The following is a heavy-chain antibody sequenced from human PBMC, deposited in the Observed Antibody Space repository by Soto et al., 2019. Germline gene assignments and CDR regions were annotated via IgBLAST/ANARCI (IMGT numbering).Heavy chain of an antibody. Sequence: GGSLRLSCAASGFTFSSYAMSWVRQAPGKGLEWVSAISGSGGSTYYADSVKGRFTISRDNSKNTLYLQMNSLRAEDTAVYYCAKGGYYDSSGDYYYYGMDVWGQGTTVTVSS. V-gene: IGHV3-23*01. CDR2: ISGSGGST. J-gene: IGHJ6*02. CDR1: GFTFSSYA. D-gene: IGHD3-22*01. CDR3: AKGGYYDSSGDYYYYGMDV.